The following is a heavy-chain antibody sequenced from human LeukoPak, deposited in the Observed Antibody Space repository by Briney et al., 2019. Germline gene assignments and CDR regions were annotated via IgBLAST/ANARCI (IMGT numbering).Heavy chain of an antibody. CDR3: AGGFYDSYTPFDY. CDR1: GFTFSSYS. D-gene: IGHD3-22*01. V-gene: IGHV3-23*01. J-gene: IGHJ4*02. CDR2: LSGSGGST. Sequence: GGSLRLSCAASGFTFSSYSMSWVRQTPGKGLEWVSSLSGSGGSTYYADSAQGRFTISRDNSKNTLYLQMNSLRAEDTAVYYCAGGFYDSYTPFDYWGQGTLVTVSS.